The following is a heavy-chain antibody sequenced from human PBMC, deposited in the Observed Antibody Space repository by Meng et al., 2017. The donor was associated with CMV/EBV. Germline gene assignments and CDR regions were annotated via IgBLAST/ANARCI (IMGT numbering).Heavy chain of an antibody. CDR1: MFSAYS. CDR3: ARTRTYCASTSCYTGGYYFDY. Sequence: MFSAYSIHWVRQAPGQRLEWMGWINAGNGDTKSSQKFQGRLTITRDSSASTVYMELSSVRFEDTAVYYCARTRTYCASTSCYTGGYYFDYWGQGTLVTV. V-gene: IGHV1-3*01. CDR2: INAGNGDT. J-gene: IGHJ4*02. D-gene: IGHD2-2*02.